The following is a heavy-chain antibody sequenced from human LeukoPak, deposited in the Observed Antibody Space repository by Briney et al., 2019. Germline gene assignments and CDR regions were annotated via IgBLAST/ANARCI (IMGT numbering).Heavy chain of an antibody. Sequence: SETLSLTCTVSGGSISRYYWSWIRQPAGKGLQRIGRIYPRGSTNDNPSLKTRVTMSVDTSKNQFSLKLTSVTAADTAVYYCARGRYCSADICSGGDAFDIWGQGTMVSVSS. J-gene: IGHJ3*02. CDR3: ARGRYCSADICSGGDAFDI. CDR2: IYPRGST. V-gene: IGHV4-4*07. CDR1: GGSISRYY. D-gene: IGHD2-15*01.